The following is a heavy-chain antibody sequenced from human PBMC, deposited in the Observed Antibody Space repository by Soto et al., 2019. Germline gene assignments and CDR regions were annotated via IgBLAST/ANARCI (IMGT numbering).Heavy chain of an antibody. CDR3: ARVGVSDYGSGSFDY. J-gene: IGHJ4*02. CDR1: GFTFSSYA. CDR2: ISYDGSNK. D-gene: IGHD3-10*01. V-gene: IGHV3-30-3*01. Sequence: QVQLVESGGGVVQPGRSLRLSCAASGFTFSSYAMHWVRQAPGKGLEWVAVISYDGSNKYYADSVKGRFTISRDNSKNTLYLQMNSLRAEDTAVYYCARVGVSDYGSGSFDYWGQGTLVTVSS.